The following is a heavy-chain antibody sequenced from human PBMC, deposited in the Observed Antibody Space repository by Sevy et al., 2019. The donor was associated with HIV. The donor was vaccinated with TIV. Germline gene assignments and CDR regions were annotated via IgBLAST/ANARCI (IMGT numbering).Heavy chain of an antibody. V-gene: IGHV3-30*04. CDR3: ARERPRDYVWGSYRYSGDAFDI. J-gene: IGHJ3*02. Sequence: GGSLRLSCAASGFTFSSYAMHWVRQAPGKGLEWVAVISYDGSNKYYADSVKGRFTISRDNSKNTQYLQMNSLRAEDTAVYYCARERPRDYVWGSYRYSGDAFDIWGQGTMVTVSS. CDR1: GFTFSSYA. D-gene: IGHD3-16*02. CDR2: ISYDGSNK.